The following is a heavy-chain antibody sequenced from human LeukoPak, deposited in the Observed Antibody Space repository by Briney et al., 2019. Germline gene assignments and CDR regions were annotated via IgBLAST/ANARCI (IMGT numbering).Heavy chain of an antibody. Sequence: PSETLSLTCTVSGGSISSYYWSWIRQPPGKGLEWIGYIYYSGSTNYNPSLKSRVTISVDTSKNLFSLKLSSVTAADTAVYYCARVPAPTSFYYYGMDVWGQGTTVTVSS. J-gene: IGHJ6*02. CDR1: GGSISSYY. CDR2: IYYSGST. CDR3: ARVPAPTSFYYYGMDV. V-gene: IGHV4-59*01.